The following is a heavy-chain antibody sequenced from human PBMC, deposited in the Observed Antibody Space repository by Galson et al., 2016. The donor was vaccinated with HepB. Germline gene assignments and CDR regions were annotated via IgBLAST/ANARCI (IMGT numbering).Heavy chain of an antibody. CDR2: IKSYGGST. CDR1: GITFSSYA. CDR3: AKEALTGGWFNY. Sequence: SLRLSCAVSGITFSSYAMSWVRQAPGKGPEWVSTIKSYGGSTDYADDVQGRFTISRDDSKSTLYLQMNSLGAEDTAVYYCAKEALTGGWFNYWGQGTLLTVSS. V-gene: IGHV3-23*01. J-gene: IGHJ4*02. D-gene: IGHD6-19*01.